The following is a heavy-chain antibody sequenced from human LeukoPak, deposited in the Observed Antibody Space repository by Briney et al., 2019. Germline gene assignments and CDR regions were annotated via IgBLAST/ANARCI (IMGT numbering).Heavy chain of an antibody. CDR1: GYTFTSYG. CDR3: SRDPPTLLWFGELSLYNYYYGMDV. D-gene: IGHD3-10*01. CDR2: ISAYNGNI. Sequence: ASVKVSCKASGYTFTSYGISWVRQAPGQGLEWMGWISAYNGNINYAQKLQGRVTMTIDTSTSTAYMELRSLRSDDAAVYYYSRDPPTLLWFGELSLYNYYYGMDVWGQGTTVTVSS. V-gene: IGHV1-18*01. J-gene: IGHJ6*02.